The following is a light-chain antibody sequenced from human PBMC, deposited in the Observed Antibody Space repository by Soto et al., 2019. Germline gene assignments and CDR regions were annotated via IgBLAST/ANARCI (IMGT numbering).Light chain of an antibody. V-gene: IGKV3-20*01. CDR3: QQYGTSPIT. Sequence: EHVLTQSPGTLSLSPGERATLSCRASQTVSSYLTWYQQRPDQAPRLLIYGASKRATGIPDRFSGSGSGTDFTLTISRLEPEDFALYYCQQYGTSPITFGQGTRLEIK. J-gene: IGKJ5*01. CDR1: QTVSSY. CDR2: GAS.